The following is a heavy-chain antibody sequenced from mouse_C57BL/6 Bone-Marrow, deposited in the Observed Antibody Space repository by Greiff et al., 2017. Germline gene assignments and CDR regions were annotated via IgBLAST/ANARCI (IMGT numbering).Heavy chain of an antibody. J-gene: IGHJ3*01. Sequence: DVHLVESGGGLVQPGGSLSLSCAASGFTFTDYYMSWVRQPPGKALEWLGFIRNKANGYTTEYSASVKGRFTISRDNYPSILYLQMNALRAEDSATYYCASHDYGLAYWGQGTLVTVSA. CDR2: IRNKANGYTT. D-gene: IGHD2-4*01. CDR3: ASHDYGLAY. V-gene: IGHV7-3*01. CDR1: GFTFTDYY.